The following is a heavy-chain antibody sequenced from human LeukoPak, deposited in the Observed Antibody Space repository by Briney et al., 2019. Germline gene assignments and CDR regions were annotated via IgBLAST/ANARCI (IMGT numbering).Heavy chain of an antibody. CDR3: ARVNKCGGSCLDAFDI. CDR2: ISSSSSYI. Sequence: GGSLRLSCGASGFTFSSYSMNWVRQAPGKGLEWVSSISSSSSYIYYADSVKGRFTISRDNAKNSLYLQMNSLRAEDTAVYYCARVNKCGGSCLDAFDIWGQGTMVTVPS. CDR1: GFTFSSYS. V-gene: IGHV3-21*01. D-gene: IGHD2-15*01. J-gene: IGHJ3*02.